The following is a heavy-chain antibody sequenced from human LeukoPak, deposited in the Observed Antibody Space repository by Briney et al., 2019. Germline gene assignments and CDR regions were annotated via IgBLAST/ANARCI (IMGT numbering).Heavy chain of an antibody. CDR2: INPSGGST. CDR1: GYTFTSYY. J-gene: IGHJ4*02. Sequence: ASVKVSCKASGYTFTSYYMHWVRQAPGQGLEWMGIINPSGGSTSYAQKFQGRVTMTRDTSTSTVYMELSGLRSEDTAVYYCARTDCTNGVCYIPYFDYWGQGTLVTVSS. V-gene: IGHV1-46*01. D-gene: IGHD2-8*01. CDR3: ARTDCTNGVCYIPYFDY.